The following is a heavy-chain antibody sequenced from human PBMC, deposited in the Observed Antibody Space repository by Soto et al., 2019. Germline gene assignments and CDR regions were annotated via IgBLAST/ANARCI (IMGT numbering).Heavy chain of an antibody. CDR3: ARGMGRYFDL. D-gene: IGHD2-8*01. V-gene: IGHV4-4*07. CDR1: GDFISNFY. J-gene: IGHJ2*01. CDR2: ISASGRS. Sequence: QVQLQESGPGLVKPSATLSLTCTVSGDFISNFYWSWIRQPAGKGLQSLGRISASGRSNYNSNLQSRVAMSLDTSKNQFSLRLTSLSAADTAVYFCARGMGRYFDLWGRGTLVTVFS.